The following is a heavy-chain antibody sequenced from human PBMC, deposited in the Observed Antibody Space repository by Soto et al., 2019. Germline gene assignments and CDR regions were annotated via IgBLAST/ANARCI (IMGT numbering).Heavy chain of an antibody. CDR3: ARHVRGAVTMNWFDP. J-gene: IGHJ5*02. D-gene: IGHD3-10*02. V-gene: IGHV4-39*01. CDR1: GGSIISSNFY. Sequence: NPSETLSLTCTVSGGSIISSNFYWGWIRQPPGKGLEWIGSVEYGGSTYDNPSLKSRVTLSADTSKNQFSLKPTSVTAADTAIYYCARHVRGAVTMNWFDPWGHGTLVTV. CDR2: VEYGGST.